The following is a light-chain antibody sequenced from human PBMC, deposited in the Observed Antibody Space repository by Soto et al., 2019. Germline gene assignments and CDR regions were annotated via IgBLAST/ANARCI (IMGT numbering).Light chain of an antibody. J-gene: IGKJ5*01. V-gene: IGKV3-15*01. CDR1: QSVSSY. CDR3: QQYNNWPKIT. CDR2: GTS. Sequence: EIVMTQSPATLSVAPGERATLSCRASQSVSSYLAWYQQKPGQAPRLLIYGTSTRATGIPARFSGSGSGTEFTLTISSLQSEDFAVYCCQQYNNWPKITCGQGTRREMK.